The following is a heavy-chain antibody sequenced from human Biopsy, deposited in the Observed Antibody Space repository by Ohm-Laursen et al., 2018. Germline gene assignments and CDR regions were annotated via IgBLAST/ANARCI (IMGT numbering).Heavy chain of an antibody. CDR3: ARGPSGTAAGRFAS. CDR1: GFIFSRYW. V-gene: IGHV3-7*04. D-gene: IGHD6-13*01. J-gene: IGHJ4*02. CDR2: MNQDGSEE. Sequence: SLRLSCTASGFIFSRYWMNWVRQTPEKGREWVANMNQDGSEEHYVDSVKGRFTISRDNSKSSLYLQMNSLRDEDTAVYYCARGPSGTAAGRFASWGQGTLVTVSS.